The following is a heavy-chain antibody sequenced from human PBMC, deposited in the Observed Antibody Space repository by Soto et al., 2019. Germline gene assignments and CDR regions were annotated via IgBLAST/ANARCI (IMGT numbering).Heavy chain of an antibody. Sequence: EVQLEESGGGLVQPGGSLRLSCAASGFTFSSYSMSWVRQAPGRGLEWLSYITSSSTTIYYADSLKGRFTISRDNAKNSVYLQMNTLRAEDTSVYYCARVRGYCSRTTCPVGDGFAIWSQGTMVTVSS. CDR2: ITSSSTTI. V-gene: IGHV3-48*01. CDR3: ARVRGYCSRTTCPVGDGFAI. CDR1: GFTFSSYS. J-gene: IGHJ3*02. D-gene: IGHD2-2*01.